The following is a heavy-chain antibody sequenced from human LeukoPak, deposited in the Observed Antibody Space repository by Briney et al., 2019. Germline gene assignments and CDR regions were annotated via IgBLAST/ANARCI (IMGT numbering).Heavy chain of an antibody. CDR3: ARANTYDSNYYYGMDV. D-gene: IGHD5-12*01. CDR1: GFTFSSYG. J-gene: IGHJ6*01. Sequence: GGSLRLSFVASGFTFSSYGMHWVRQAPGKGLEWVAVIWYDGSNKYYADSVKGRFTISRDNSKNTLYLQMNSLRAEDTAVYYCARANTYDSNYYYGMDVWGQGTTVTVSS. V-gene: IGHV3-33*08. CDR2: IWYDGSNK.